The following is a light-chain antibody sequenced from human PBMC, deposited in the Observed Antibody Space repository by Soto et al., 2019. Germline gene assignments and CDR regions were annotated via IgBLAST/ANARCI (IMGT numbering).Light chain of an antibody. J-gene: IGKJ5*01. CDR1: QSVSNK. V-gene: IGKV3-15*01. Sequence: EIGMSQSPATLSVSPGERATLSCRASQSVSNKLAWYQQKPGQAPRLLIYGASTRATGIPARFSGSGSGTEFSLTISSLQSEDFAVYYCQQYNNWPPITFGQGTRLEV. CDR2: GAS. CDR3: QQYNNWPPIT.